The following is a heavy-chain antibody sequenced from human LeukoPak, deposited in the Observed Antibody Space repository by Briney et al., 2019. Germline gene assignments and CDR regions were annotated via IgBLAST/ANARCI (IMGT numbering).Heavy chain of an antibody. CDR3: TRENRPFCPFSY. D-gene: IGHD2/OR15-2a*01. Sequence: SETLSLTCGVSGGSIDITNYWSWVRQAPGKGLEWIGEISHSGTTNYNPSLRSRVTMFLDRANNQFSLSLTSVTAADSAVYYCTRENRPFCPFSYWGQGVLVTVSS. CDR2: ISHSGTT. CDR1: GGSIDITNY. J-gene: IGHJ4*02. V-gene: IGHV4-4*02.